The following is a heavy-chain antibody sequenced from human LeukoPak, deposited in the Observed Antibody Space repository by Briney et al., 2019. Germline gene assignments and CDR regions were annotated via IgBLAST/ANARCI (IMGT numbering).Heavy chain of an antibody. CDR3: GRDIKRSRARWENLGLDP. Sequence: SETLSLTCAVYGGSFSGYYWSWIRQPPGKGLEWIGEINHSGSTNYNPSLKSRVTISVDTSKNQFSLKLSSVTAADTAVYYCGRDIKRSRARWENLGLDPWGQGTLVTVSS. CDR2: INHSGST. J-gene: IGHJ5*02. D-gene: IGHD3-16*01. V-gene: IGHV4-34*01. CDR1: GGSFSGYY.